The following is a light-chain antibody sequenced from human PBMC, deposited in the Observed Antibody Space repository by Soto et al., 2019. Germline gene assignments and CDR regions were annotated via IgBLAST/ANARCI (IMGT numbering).Light chain of an antibody. V-gene: IGKV3-20*01. Sequence: EIVLTQSPGTLSLSPGERATLSCRASQRVSSNFLAWYQQKPGQAPRLLIYGATNWATGIPDRFSGSGSGTDFTLTISRLEPEDFAVYYCQQYGSSPRTFGQGTKVEIK. CDR2: GAT. J-gene: IGKJ1*01. CDR3: QQYGSSPRT. CDR1: QRVSSNF.